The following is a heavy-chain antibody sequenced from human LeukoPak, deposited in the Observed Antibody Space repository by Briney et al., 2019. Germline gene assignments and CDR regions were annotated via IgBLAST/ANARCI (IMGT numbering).Heavy chain of an antibody. V-gene: IGHV3-53*01. CDR2: IYTGVST. CDR3: ARVRPHPIIDV. Sequence: PGGSLRLSCAASGFTVSSNYMSWVRQAPRKGLEWVSVIYTGVSTYYADSVKGRFAISRDNSKNTLYLQMNSLRAEDTAVYYCARVRPHPIIDVWGKGTTVTVSS. J-gene: IGHJ6*03. CDR1: GFTVSSNY. D-gene: IGHD6-6*01.